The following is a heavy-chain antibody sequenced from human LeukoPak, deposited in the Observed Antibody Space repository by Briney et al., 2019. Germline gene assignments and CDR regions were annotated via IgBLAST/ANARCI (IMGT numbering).Heavy chain of an antibody. V-gene: IGHV6-1*01. CDR1: GDSVSTNSAT. J-gene: IGHJ5*01. Sequence: SQTLSLTCAISGDSVSTNSATWTWLRQSPSRGLEWLGRAYYRSKWNNDYAVSMKSRITINPDTSKNQFSLQLNSVTPEDTAVYYCARLVGASWFDSWGQGTLVTVSS. CDR3: ARLVGASWFDS. CDR2: AYYRSKWNN. D-gene: IGHD1-26*01.